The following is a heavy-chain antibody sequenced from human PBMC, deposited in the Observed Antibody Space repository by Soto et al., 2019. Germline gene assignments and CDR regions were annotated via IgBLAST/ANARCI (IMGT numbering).Heavy chain of an antibody. J-gene: IGHJ4*02. CDR3: ARGAAVAGTVDY. D-gene: IGHD6-19*01. CDR2: INPNSGGT. V-gene: IGHV1-2*02. CDR1: GYTFTGYY. Sequence: ASVKVSCKASGYTFTGYYMHWVRQAPGQGLEWMGWINPNSGGTNYARKFQGRVTMTRDTSISTAYMELSRLRSDDTAVYYCARGAAVAGTVDYWGQGTLVTVSS.